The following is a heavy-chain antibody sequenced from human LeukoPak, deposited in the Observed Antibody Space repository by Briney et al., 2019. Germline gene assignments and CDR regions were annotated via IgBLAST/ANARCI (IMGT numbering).Heavy chain of an antibody. D-gene: IGHD3-10*01. CDR1: AFTFSSYA. CDR2: ISGNSDYI. CDR3: AKDRGIQLWFGDY. J-gene: IGHJ4*02. V-gene: IGHV3-23*01. Sequence: PGGSLRRSCAASAFTFSSYAMGWVRQAPGKGLEWVAMISGNSDYIFYADSVRGRFTISRDNSKNTLYLQMNTLRAEDTAVYYCAKDRGIQLWFGDYWGQGALVTVSS.